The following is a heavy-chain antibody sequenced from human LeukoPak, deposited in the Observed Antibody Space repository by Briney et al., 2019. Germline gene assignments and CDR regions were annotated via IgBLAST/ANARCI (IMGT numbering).Heavy chain of an antibody. CDR2: ISYIGST. CDR3: ARDLVTVTKGFDI. D-gene: IGHD4-17*01. V-gene: IGHV4-59*11. J-gene: IGHJ3*02. Sequence: SEALSLTCAVSDDSFSSHYWTWIRQPPGKGLEWIGYISYIGSTNYNPSLKSRVTISIDTSKNQFSLKLSSVTAADTAVYYCARDLVTVTKGFDIWGQGTMVSVSS. CDR1: DDSFSSHY.